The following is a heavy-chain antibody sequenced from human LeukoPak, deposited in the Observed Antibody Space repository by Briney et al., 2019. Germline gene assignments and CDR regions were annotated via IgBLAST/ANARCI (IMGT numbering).Heavy chain of an antibody. J-gene: IGHJ4*02. CDR1: GGSISSYY. CDR2: ISDIGSI. CDR3: AGHHPRNTVDF. Sequence: SETLSLTCTASGGSISSYYWSWIRQPPGKGLEWIAYISDIGSINSNPSLKSRVTISLDTSKNQFSLKLSSVTAADTAVYYCAGHHPRNTVDFWGQGTLVTVSS. D-gene: IGHD2/OR15-2a*01. V-gene: IGHV4-59*08.